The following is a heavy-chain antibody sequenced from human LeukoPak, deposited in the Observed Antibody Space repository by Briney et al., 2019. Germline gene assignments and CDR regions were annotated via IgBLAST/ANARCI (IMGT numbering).Heavy chain of an antibody. J-gene: IGHJ4*02. V-gene: IGHV3-30*02. Sequence: PTGGSLRLSCAASGFTFSTYGMHWVRKAPGKGLEWVAFIRYDGNNKYYADSVKGRFTISRDNSKNMLYLEMTSLTPEDTAVYFCAKNGPDYIWGNYLDYWGQGTLVTVSS. D-gene: IGHD3-16*01. CDR3: AKNGPDYIWGNYLDY. CDR1: GFTFSTYG. CDR2: IRYDGNNK.